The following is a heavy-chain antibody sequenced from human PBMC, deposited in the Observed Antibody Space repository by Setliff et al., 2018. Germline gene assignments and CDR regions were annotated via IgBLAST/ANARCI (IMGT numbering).Heavy chain of an antibody. D-gene: IGHD6-13*01. V-gene: IGHV3-30*01. J-gene: IGHJ4*02. Sequence: HPGGSLRLSCAASGFTFSTYPMHWVRQAPGKGLEWVAVISYDGINKYYADSVKGRFTISRDDSKKTLYLQMNSLRAEDTAVYYCAKRGDSSSWLEYWGQGTLVTVSS. CDR1: GFTFSTYP. CDR3: AKRGDSSSWLEY. CDR2: ISYDGINK.